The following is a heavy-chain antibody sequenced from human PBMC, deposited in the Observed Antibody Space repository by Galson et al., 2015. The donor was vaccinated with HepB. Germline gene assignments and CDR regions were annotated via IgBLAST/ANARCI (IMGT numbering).Heavy chain of an antibody. CDR1: DLTFSDFY. J-gene: IGHJ5*02. Sequence: LRLSCAVSDLTFSDFYMTWIRQAPGKGLEWVCYISGSGTITNYADSVKGRFTVSRDNAKKSLSLQMNSLRAEDTAMYYCAKAAGWFDPLGQGVLVTVSS. V-gene: IGHV3-11*01. CDR2: ISGSGTIT. CDR3: AKAAGWFDP.